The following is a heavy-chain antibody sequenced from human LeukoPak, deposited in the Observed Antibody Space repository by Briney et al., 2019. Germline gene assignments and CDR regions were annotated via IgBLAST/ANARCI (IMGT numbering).Heavy chain of an antibody. CDR1: GGSISSYY. CDR3: ARQSIFGVVPSNWFDP. D-gene: IGHD3-3*01. Sequence: SETLSLTCTVSGGSISSYYWSWIRQPPGKGLEWIGYIYYSGSTNYNPSLKSRVTISVDTSKNQFSLKLSSVTAADTAVCYCARQSIFGVVPSNWFDPWGQGTLVTVSS. CDR2: IYYSGST. J-gene: IGHJ5*02. V-gene: IGHV4-59*08.